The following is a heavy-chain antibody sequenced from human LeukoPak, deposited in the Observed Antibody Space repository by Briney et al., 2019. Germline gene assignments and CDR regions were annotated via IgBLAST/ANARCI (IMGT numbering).Heavy chain of an antibody. J-gene: IGHJ4*02. CDR3: ARGLYYYDSSGYYY. Sequence: PGGSLRLSCAASGFTFSDYYMSWIRQAPGKGLEWVSYISNSGSTIYYADSVKGRFTISRDNAKNSLYLQMNRLRAEDTAVYYCARGLYYYDSSGYYYWGQGTLVTVSS. CDR2: ISNSGSTI. V-gene: IGHV3-11*04. D-gene: IGHD3-22*01. CDR1: GFTFSDYY.